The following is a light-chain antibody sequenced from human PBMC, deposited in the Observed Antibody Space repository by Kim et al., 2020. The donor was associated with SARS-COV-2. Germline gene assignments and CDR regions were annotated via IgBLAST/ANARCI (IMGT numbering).Light chain of an antibody. CDR3: NSRDNNDNQLF. CDR1: SLRTYY. Sequence: SSELTQDPAVSVALGQTVRITCQGDSLRTYYTTWFQQKPGQAPIVVFYGKNNRPSGIPDRFSGSSSGNTASLTITAAQAGDEADYYCNSRDNNDNQLFFG. J-gene: IGLJ1*01. V-gene: IGLV3-19*01. CDR2: GKN.